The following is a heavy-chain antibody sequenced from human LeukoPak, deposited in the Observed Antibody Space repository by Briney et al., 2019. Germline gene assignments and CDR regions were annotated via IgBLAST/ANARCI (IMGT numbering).Heavy chain of an antibody. Sequence: ASVKVSCKASGYTFTGSYMDWVRQAPGQGLEWRGWINPNSGGTNYAQKFQGRVTMTRVTSISTAYMELSRLRSDDTAVYYCAKDRGVERWELPTTVFDYWGQGTLVTVSS. D-gene: IGHD1-26*01. CDR3: AKDRGVERWELPTTVFDY. CDR1: GYTFTGSY. V-gene: IGHV1-2*02. J-gene: IGHJ4*02. CDR2: INPNSGGT.